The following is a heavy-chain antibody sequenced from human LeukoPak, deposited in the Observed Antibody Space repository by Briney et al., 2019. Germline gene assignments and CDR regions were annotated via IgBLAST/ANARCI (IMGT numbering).Heavy chain of an antibody. D-gene: IGHD5-18*01. CDR1: GGSFSGYY. V-gene: IGHV4-34*01. CDR3: SRSDVDTALDY. J-gene: IGHJ4*02. Sequence: SETLSLTCAVYGGSFSGYYWSWIRQPPGKGLEWIGEINHSGSTNYNPSLKSRVTISVDRSKNQFSLKLTSVTAADTAVYYCSRSDVDTALDYWGQGTLVTVSS. CDR2: INHSGST.